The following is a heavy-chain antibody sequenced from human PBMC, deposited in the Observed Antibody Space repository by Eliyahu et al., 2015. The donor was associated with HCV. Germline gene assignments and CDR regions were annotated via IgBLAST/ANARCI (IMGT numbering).Heavy chain of an antibody. V-gene: IGHV4-59*01. Sequence: QVQLQESGPGLVKPSETLSLTCTVSGGXISTYYWSWIRQPPGKGLXWIGYIHYSGSTNYNPSLKSRVTISVETSKNQFSLNLTSVTAADTAVYYCASGGGGIAVAGTGGWFDPWGQGTLVTVSS. J-gene: IGHJ5*02. CDR2: IHYSGST. CDR3: ASGGGGIAVAGTGGWFDP. D-gene: IGHD6-19*01. CDR1: GGXISTYY.